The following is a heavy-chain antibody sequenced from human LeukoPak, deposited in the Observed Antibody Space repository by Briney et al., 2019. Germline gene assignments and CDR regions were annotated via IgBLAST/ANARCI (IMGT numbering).Heavy chain of an antibody. CDR1: GCSISLSNYC. Sequence: SETLSLTCTVSGCSISLSNYCWDWIRQPPGKGLERIGSIYYSGTTYYNPSLKSRVTISIDTSRNQFSLKLSSVTAADTAIYYCAREPYYYDSSGSWIWGQGTLATVSS. V-gene: IGHV4-39*07. CDR2: IYYSGTT. J-gene: IGHJ4*02. D-gene: IGHD3-22*01. CDR3: AREPYYYDSSGSWI.